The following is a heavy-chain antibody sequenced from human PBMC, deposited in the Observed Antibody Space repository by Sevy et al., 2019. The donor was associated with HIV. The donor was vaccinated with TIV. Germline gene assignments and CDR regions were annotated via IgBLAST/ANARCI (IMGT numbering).Heavy chain of an antibody. CDR2: IWYDGSNE. Sequence: GGSLRLSCAASGFTFSSYGMHWVRQAPGKGLEWVAIIWYDGSNEYYVDSVKGRFTISRDNSKNTLYLQMNSLRAEDTAVYYCARERLAVAGIGYYFDYWGQGTLVTVSS. V-gene: IGHV3-33*01. CDR3: ARERLAVAGIGYYFDY. CDR1: GFTFSSYG. D-gene: IGHD6-19*01. J-gene: IGHJ4*02.